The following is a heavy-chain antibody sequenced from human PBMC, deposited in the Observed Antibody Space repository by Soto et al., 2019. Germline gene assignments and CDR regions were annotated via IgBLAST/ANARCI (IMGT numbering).Heavy chain of an antibody. Sequence: PGGSLRLSCTASGFTFNTYWMHWVRQAPGKGLVWVSRIYFDGITTNYADSVKGRLTVSRDNAKNTVYLHVNTLRDEDTAVYYCARGGAMGVDDWGQGTLVTVSS. CDR2: IYFDGITT. CDR3: ARGGAMGVDD. V-gene: IGHV3-74*01. D-gene: IGHD1-26*01. J-gene: IGHJ4*02. CDR1: GFTFNTYW.